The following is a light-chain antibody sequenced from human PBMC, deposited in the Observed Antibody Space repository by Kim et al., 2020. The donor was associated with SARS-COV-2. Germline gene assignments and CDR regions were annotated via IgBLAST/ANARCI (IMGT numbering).Light chain of an antibody. J-gene: IGKJ4*01. CDR1: QRIGNF. V-gene: IGKV1-39*01. CDR3: QQGHSIPLT. CDR2: TAS. Sequence: DIQMTQSPSSLSASVGDRVSITCRASQRIGNFLNWYQQKPGKAPKLLIYTASGLQSGVPSRFSGSGSGTDFSLTITSLQPEDFATYYCQQGHSIPLTFGGGTKVDIK.